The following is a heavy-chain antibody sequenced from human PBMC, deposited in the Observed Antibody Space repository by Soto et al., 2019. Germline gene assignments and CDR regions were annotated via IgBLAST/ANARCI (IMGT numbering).Heavy chain of an antibody. Sequence: EVQLVESGGGLVQPGGSLRLSCAASGFSFSSYEMNWVRQAPGKGLEWVSYISSSGSITYYADSVKGRFTISRDNAMHSLFLQMNSLRAEDTAVYFCASTQPVAKYSSTWYKPIQYDMDVWGQGTTVTVSS. V-gene: IGHV3-48*03. J-gene: IGHJ6*02. CDR1: GFSFSSYE. CDR3: ASTQPVAKYSSTWYKPIQYDMDV. D-gene: IGHD6-13*01. CDR2: ISSSGSIT.